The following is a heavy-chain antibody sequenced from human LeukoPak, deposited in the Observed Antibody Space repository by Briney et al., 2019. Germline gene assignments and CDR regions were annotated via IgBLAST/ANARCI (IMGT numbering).Heavy chain of an antibody. CDR2: INTRTANP. V-gene: IGHV7-4-1*02. J-gene: IGHJ4*02. CDR3: VRVGVLTTVFDY. D-gene: IGHD4/OR15-4a*01. CDR1: GYDFTAYT. Sequence: ASVKVSCEASGYDFTAYTLNWVRQAPGQGLEWTGWINTRTANPTYAQGFVGRFVFSVDTSVNTAYLQISSLKAEDTAVYYCVRVGVLTTVFDYWGQGTLVAVSS.